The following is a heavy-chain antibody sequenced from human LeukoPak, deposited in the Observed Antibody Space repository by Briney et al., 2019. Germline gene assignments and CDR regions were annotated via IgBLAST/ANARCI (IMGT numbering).Heavy chain of an antibody. V-gene: IGHV1-18*01. CDR3: AKDLTSYSSSWYDY. Sequence: ASVKVSCKASGYTFTSYGISWVRQAPGQGLEWMGWISAYNGNTNYTQKLQGRVTMTTDTSTSTAYMELRSLRSDDTAVYYCAKDLTSYSSSWYDYWGQGTLVTVSS. CDR1: GYTFTSYG. D-gene: IGHD6-13*01. J-gene: IGHJ4*02. CDR2: ISAYNGNT.